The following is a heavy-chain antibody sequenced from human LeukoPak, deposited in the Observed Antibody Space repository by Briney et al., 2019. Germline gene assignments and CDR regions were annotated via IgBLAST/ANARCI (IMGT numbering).Heavy chain of an antibody. V-gene: IGHV3-30*02. D-gene: IGHD2-2*01. CDR3: AKSRPIYCSSTSRYPAEFDY. CDR1: GFTFSSYG. Sequence: PGGSLRLSCAASGFTFSSYGMHWVRQAPGKGLEWVAFIRYDGSNKYYADSVKGRLTISRDNSKNTLYLQMNSLRAEDTAVYYCAKSRPIYCSSTSRYPAEFDYWGQGTLVTVSS. J-gene: IGHJ4*02. CDR2: IRYDGSNK.